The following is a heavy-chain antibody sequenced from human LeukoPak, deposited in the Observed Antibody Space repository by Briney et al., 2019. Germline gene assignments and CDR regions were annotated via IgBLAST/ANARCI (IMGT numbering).Heavy chain of an antibody. Sequence: GGSLRLSCAASGFTFSSYAMSWVRQAPGRGLEWVSAISGSGGSTYYADSVKGRFTISRDNSKNTLYLQMNSLRAEDTAVYYCAKVTDSSGYYFFDYWGQGTLVTVSS. CDR2: ISGSGGST. J-gene: IGHJ4*02. D-gene: IGHD3-22*01. CDR1: GFTFSSYA. CDR3: AKVTDSSGYYFFDY. V-gene: IGHV3-23*01.